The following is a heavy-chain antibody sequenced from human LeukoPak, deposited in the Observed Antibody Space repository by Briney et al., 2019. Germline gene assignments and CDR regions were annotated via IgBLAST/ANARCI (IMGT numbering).Heavy chain of an antibody. CDR1: GITFSSYA. D-gene: IGHD6-6*01. Sequence: GGSLRLSCAASGITFSSYAMSWVRQAPGKGLAWVSSISGSGASTYYADSVKGRFTISRDNSKNTLYLQMNSLRVEDTAVYYCAKDLSSPNYYYGMDVWGQGTTVTVSS. V-gene: IGHV3-23*01. CDR3: AKDLSSPNYYYGMDV. CDR2: ISGSGAST. J-gene: IGHJ6*02.